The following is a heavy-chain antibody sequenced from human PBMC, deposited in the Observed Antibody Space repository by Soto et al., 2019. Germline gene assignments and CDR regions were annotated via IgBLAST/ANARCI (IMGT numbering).Heavy chain of an antibody. CDR1: EGTFNSYA. V-gene: IGHV1-69*01. J-gene: IGHJ4*02. CDR3: ASGASRWYPYLFDS. CDR2: IIPYYNTL. D-gene: IGHD6-13*01. Sequence: QAQVVQSGAEVRKPGSSVKLSCKASEGTFNSYAIAWVRQAPGQGLEWMGGIIPYYNTLNYAQKFQDRVTITADDSTTTVYMELSSLRSDDTAVYFCASGASRWYPYLFDSWAQGTLVTVSS.